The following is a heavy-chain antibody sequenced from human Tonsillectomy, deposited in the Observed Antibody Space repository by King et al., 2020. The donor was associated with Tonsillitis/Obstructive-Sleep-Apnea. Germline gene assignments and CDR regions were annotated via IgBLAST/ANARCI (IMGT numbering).Heavy chain of an antibody. Sequence: QLQESGPGLVKPSETLSLTCTVSGGSISSYYWSWIRQPPGKGLEWIGYFYYSGSTNYNPSLKSRVTISVDTSKNQFSLKLSSVTAADTAVYYCARVGPIYCSGGSCKGVDWFDPWGQGTLVTVSS. D-gene: IGHD2-15*01. J-gene: IGHJ5*02. CDR1: GGSISSYY. V-gene: IGHV4-59*01. CDR2: FYYSGST. CDR3: ARVGPIYCSGGSCKGVDWFDP.